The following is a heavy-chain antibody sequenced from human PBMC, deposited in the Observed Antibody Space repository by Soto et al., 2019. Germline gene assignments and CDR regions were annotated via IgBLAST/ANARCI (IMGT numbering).Heavy chain of an antibody. CDR1: GFSFRTYG. J-gene: IGHJ4*02. CDR3: AGGWNYFDY. CDR2: ISYDGSSK. V-gene: IGHV3-30*03. D-gene: IGHD6-19*01. Sequence: QVQLVESGGGVVQPGTSLRLSCAASGFSFRTYGMHWVRHAPGKGLEWVALISYDGSSKYYADSVKGRLTISRDNSKNTLYLQLNSLRVDDTAIYYCAGGWNYFDYWGQGTLVTVSS.